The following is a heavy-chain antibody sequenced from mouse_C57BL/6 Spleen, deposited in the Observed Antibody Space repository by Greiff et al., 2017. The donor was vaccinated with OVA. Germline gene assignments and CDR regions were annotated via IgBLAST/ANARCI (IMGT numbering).Heavy chain of an antibody. J-gene: IGHJ4*01. CDR2: ISDGGSYT. V-gene: IGHV5-4*03. CDR1: GFTFSSYA. Sequence: EVNVVESGGGLVKPGGSLKLSCAASGFTFSSYAMSWVRQTPEKRLEWVATISDGGSYTYYPDNVKGRFTISRDNAKNNQYLQMSHLKSEDTAMYYCARGDDYDYYAMDYWGQGTSVTVSS. D-gene: IGHD2-4*01. CDR3: ARGDDYDYYAMDY.